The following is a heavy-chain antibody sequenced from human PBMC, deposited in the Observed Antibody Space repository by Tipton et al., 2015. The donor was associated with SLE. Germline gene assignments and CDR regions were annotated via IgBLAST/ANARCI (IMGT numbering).Heavy chain of an antibody. CDR3: ARGGFLSMAARRRGYYFDC. V-gene: IGHV4-34*01. J-gene: IGHJ4*02. CDR1: GGSFSGYY. D-gene: IGHD6-6*01. Sequence: TLSLTCAVYGGSFSGYYWSWIRQPPGKGLEWIGEINHSGSTNYNPSLKSRVTISVDASKNQFSRKLSSVTAADTAVYYCARGGFLSMAARRRGYYFDCWGQGTLVTVSS. CDR2: INHSGST.